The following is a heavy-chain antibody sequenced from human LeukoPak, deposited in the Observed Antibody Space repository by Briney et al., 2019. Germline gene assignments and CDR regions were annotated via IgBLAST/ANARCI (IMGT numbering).Heavy chain of an antibody. J-gene: IGHJ4*02. D-gene: IGHD6-13*01. CDR3: ASTVLAAAGDFIDY. CDR1: GGSFRGYY. V-gene: IGHV4-34*01. CDR2: INHSGST. Sequence: SETLSLTRVLYGGSFRGYYWSWIRQPPRKGLEWMGGINHSGSTNYNPSLKSRVTISVDTSKHQLSLKLRSVSAADTAVYYCASTVLAAAGDFIDYWGQGSLVSVCS.